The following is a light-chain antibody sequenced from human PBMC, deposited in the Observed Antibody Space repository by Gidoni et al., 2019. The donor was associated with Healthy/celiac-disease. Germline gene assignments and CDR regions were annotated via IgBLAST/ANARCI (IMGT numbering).Light chain of an antibody. J-gene: IGKJ1*01. CDR1: QSVSSY. CDR2: VAS. V-gene: IGKV3-11*01. CDR3: QQRSNLPPWT. Sequence: EIVLTQSPATLSLSPGERANLSCRASQSVSSYLAWYQHKPGQAPRLLIYVASNRATGIPARFSGSGSGTDFTLTISSLEPEDFAVYYCQQRSNLPPWTFGQGTKVEIK.